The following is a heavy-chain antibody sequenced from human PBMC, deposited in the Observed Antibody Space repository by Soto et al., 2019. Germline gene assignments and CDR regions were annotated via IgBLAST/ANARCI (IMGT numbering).Heavy chain of an antibody. Sequence: SETLSLTCSVSGDSISTVDYFWAWVRQPPGQALEYIGYIYKSATTYYNPSFESRVAISLDTSKSQFSLNVTSLTAADTAVYFCARGRYCLTGRCFPNWFDSWGQGTLVTVSS. J-gene: IGHJ5*01. CDR2: IYKSATT. CDR3: ARGRYCLTGRCFPNWFDS. V-gene: IGHV4-30-4*01. CDR1: GDSISTVDYF. D-gene: IGHD2-15*01.